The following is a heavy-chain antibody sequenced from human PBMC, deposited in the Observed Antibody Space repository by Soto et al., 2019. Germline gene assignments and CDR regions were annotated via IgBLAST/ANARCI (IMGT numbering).Heavy chain of an antibody. D-gene: IGHD3-16*02. CDR3: ARVGTWYDYAVASYHYTAKLDY. CDR2: ILPLFATA. V-gene: IGHV1-69*12. CDR1: GGTFGGYG. Sequence: QVQLVQSGAEVKKPGSSVKVSCKASGGTFGGYGLSWVRQAPGQGLEWMGGILPLFATANYAQKFQGRVTITADESASAGYLESHSVRSDDTAAYYCARVGTWYDYAVASYHYTAKLDYWGQGTLVTVSS. J-gene: IGHJ4*02.